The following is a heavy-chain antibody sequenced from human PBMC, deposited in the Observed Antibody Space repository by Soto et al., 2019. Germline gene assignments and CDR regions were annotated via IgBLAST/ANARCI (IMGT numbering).Heavy chain of an antibody. CDR3: ARGRAMVRGVITAFDI. CDR2: IYPGDSDT. Sequence: XESLKISCKGSGYSFTSYWIGWVRQMPGKGLEWMGIIYPGDSDTRYSPSFQGQVTISADKSISTAYLQWSSLKASDTAMYYCARGRAMVRGVITAFDIWGQGTMVT. CDR1: GYSFTSYW. V-gene: IGHV5-51*01. J-gene: IGHJ3*02. D-gene: IGHD3-10*01.